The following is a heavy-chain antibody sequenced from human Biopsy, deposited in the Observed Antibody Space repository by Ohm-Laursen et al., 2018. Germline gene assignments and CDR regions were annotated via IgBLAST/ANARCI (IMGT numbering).Heavy chain of an antibody. CDR3: ARDAEESDSSGPRFDY. CDR1: GFTFSRHG. CDR2: IWSDGNNK. J-gene: IGHJ4*02. V-gene: IGHV3-33*01. Sequence: SLRLSCAASGFTFSRHGMHWVRQAPGKGLEWVAVIWSDGNNKYYADSVKGRFTISRDTSRNTLYMQMNSLRVEDTALYYCARDAEESDSSGPRFDYWGQGTLVTVSS. D-gene: IGHD3-22*01.